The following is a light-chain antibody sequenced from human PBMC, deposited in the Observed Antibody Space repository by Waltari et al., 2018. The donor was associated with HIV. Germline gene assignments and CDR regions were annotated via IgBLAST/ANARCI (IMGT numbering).Light chain of an antibody. CDR2: GNS. V-gene: IGLV1-40*01. Sequence: QSVLTQPPSVSGAPGQRVTISCTGSSSNIGAGYDVHWYQQLPGTAPKLLIYGNSNRPSGGPDRFSDSKSGTAASLAITGLQADDEADYYCQSYDSSLSGYVVFGGGTKLSVL. CDR1: SSNIGAGYD. CDR3: QSYDSSLSGYVV. J-gene: IGLJ2*01.